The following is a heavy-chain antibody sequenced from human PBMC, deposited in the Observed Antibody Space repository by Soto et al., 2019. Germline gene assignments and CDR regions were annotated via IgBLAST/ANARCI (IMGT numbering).Heavy chain of an antibody. D-gene: IGHD2-8*01. J-gene: IGHJ5*02. CDR3: ASGVRWSRVSFDP. CDR2: NNDNTNT. CDR1: GGSFSDTY. V-gene: IGHV4-34*01. Sequence: QVHLQQWGAGLLKPSETLSLTCAVYGGSFSDTYWNWLRQHPGKGLEWIGKNNDNTNTIYNPSLTSRVTISVDTSKNHFSLELTSVTAADTAVYYCASGVRWSRVSFDPWGQGTLVTVSS.